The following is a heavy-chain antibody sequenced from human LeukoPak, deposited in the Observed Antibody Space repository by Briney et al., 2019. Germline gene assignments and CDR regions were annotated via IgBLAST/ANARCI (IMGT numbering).Heavy chain of an antibody. Sequence: GGSLGLSCAASGFSFSGYGMHWVRQAPGKGLEWVAVISYDGSNKFYVDSVKGRFTISRDNSKNTLYLQMNSLRAEDTAVYYCAKLGYSSGWYDFQIDAFDFWGQGTMVTVSS. CDR3: AKLGYSSGWYDFQIDAFDF. J-gene: IGHJ3*01. D-gene: IGHD6-19*01. CDR1: GFSFSGYG. CDR2: ISYDGSNK. V-gene: IGHV3-30*18.